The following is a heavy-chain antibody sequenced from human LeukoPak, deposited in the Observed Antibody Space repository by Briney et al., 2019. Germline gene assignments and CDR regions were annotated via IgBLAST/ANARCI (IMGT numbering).Heavy chain of an antibody. J-gene: IGHJ6*02. CDR2: IYTGGTT. D-gene: IGHD5-18*01. Sequence: GGSLRLSGGASGFPVNSAYMSWARQPPGGGLEGVSVIYTGGTTYYAESVKGRFTIFRDNSKNTLYLQMNSLRAEDTAVYYCARDGPSKNVNIANYYGMDLWGHGTTVTVSS. CDR3: ARDGPSKNVNIANYYGMDL. V-gene: IGHV3-53*01. CDR1: GFPVNSAY.